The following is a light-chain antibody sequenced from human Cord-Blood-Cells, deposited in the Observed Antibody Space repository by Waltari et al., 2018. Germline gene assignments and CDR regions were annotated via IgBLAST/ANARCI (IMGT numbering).Light chain of an antibody. Sequence: DIVMTQSPDSLAVSLGERDTINCKSSQSVLYSSNNKNYLAWYQQKPGQPPKLLICWASTRESGVPDRFSGSGSGTDFTLTISSLQAEDVAVYYCQQYYSTPYTFGQWTKLEVK. CDR1: QSVLYSSNNKNY. V-gene: IGKV4-1*01. J-gene: IGKJ2*01. CDR3: QQYYSTPYT. CDR2: WAS.